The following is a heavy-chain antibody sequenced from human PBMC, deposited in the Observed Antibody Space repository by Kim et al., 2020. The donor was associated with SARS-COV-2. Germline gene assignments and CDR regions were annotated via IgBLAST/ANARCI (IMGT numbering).Heavy chain of an antibody. D-gene: IGHD2-15*01. Sequence: NPSLKSLDTKSVDTSKNQFSLKLSSVTAADTAVYYCARLRVGAAKYYFDYWGQGTLVTVSS. J-gene: IGHJ4*02. V-gene: IGHV4-39*01. CDR3: ARLRVGAAKYYFDY.